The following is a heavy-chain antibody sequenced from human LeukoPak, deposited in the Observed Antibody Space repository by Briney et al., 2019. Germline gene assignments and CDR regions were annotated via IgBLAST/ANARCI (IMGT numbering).Heavy chain of an antibody. J-gene: IGHJ4*02. CDR1: GFTFSSFA. V-gene: IGHV3-23*01. CDR3: AKRDF. Sequence: GGSLRLSCAASGFTFSSFAMNWVRQAPGKGLEWVSSISGSGGTTYYAGSVKGRFTISRDNSKNTLFLQMNSLRANDTAISYCAKRDFWGQGTLVTVSS. CDR2: ISGSGGTT.